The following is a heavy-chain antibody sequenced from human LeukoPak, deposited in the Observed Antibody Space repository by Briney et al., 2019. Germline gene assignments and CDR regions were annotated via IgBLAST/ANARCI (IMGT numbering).Heavy chain of an antibody. Sequence: GGSLILPCAASGFSTSNAWMSWVRQAPGKGLEWFGRIKSKTDGGTTDYAAPVKGRFTISRDDSKNTLYLQMNSLKTEDTAVYYCTTGPVDYYARFQHWGQGTLVTVSS. V-gene: IGHV3-15*01. J-gene: IGHJ1*01. CDR2: IKSKTDGGTT. D-gene: IGHD3-10*01. CDR3: TTGPVDYYARFQH. CDR1: GFSTSNAW.